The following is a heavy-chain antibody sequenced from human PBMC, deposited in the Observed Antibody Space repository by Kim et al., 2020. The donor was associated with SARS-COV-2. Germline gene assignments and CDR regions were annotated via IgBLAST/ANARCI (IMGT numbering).Heavy chain of an antibody. D-gene: IGHD4-17*01. Sequence: ASVKVSCKASGYTFTSYDINWVRQATGQGLEWMGWMNPNSGNTGYAQKFQGRVTMTRNTSISTAYMELSSLRSEDTAVYYCARGQILYGDYVFHVPLYYYCYMDVWGKGTTVTVSS. CDR2: MNPNSGNT. CDR1: GYTFTSYD. CDR3: ARGQILYGDYVFHVPLYYYCYMDV. J-gene: IGHJ6*03. V-gene: IGHV1-8*01.